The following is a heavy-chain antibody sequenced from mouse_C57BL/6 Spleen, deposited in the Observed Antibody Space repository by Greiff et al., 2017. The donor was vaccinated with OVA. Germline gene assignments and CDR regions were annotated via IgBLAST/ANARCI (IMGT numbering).Heavy chain of an antibody. CDR2: ISSGGSYT. CDR1: GFTFSSYG. V-gene: IGHV5-6*01. Sequence: EVKLMESGGDLVKPGGSLKLSCAASGFTFSSYGMSWVRQTPDKRLEWVATISSGGSYTYYPDSVKGRCTIARDNAKNTLYLQMSSLKSEDTAMYYCASYSNHWYFDVWGTGTTVTVSS. D-gene: IGHD2-5*01. J-gene: IGHJ1*03. CDR3: ASYSNHWYFDV.